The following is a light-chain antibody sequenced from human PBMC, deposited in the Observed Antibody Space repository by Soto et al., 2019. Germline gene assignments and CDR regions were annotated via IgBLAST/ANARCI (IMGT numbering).Light chain of an antibody. CDR3: QQYDDSPQT. CDR1: QSVSGSH. CDR2: GAS. J-gene: IGKJ2*01. V-gene: IGKV3-20*01. Sequence: EIVLTQSPGTLSLSPGERATLSCRPSQSVSGSHLAWYQQKPGQAPRLLIYGASGRATGIPDRFSGSGSGTDFTSTIRRLEADDFAVYICQQYDDSPQTFGQGNQLQIK.